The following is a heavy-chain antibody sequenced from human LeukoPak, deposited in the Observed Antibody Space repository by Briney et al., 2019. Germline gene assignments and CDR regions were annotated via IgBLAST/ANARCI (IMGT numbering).Heavy chain of an antibody. CDR2: INQDGSET. CDR1: GFTPIHYW. V-gene: IGHV3-7*01. J-gene: IGHJ4*02. Sequence: GGSLRLSCTLSGFTPIHYWMAWVRQASGKGLEWVANINQDGSETFYVDSVKGRFTISRDNSKNTLYLQMNSLRAEDTAVYYCATLGATVGDYFDYWGQGTLVTVSS. CDR3: ATLGATVGDYFDY. D-gene: IGHD1-26*01.